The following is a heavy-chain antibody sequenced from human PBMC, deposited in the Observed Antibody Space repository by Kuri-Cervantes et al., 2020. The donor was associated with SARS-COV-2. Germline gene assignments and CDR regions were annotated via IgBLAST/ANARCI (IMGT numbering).Heavy chain of an antibody. D-gene: IGHD6-19*01. CDR2: ISSSSSYI. V-gene: IGHV3-21*01. J-gene: IGHJ4*02. Sequence: GESLKISCSASGFTFSSYSMNWVRQAPGKGLEWVSSISSSSSYIYYADSVKGRFTISGDNAKNSLYLQMNSLRAEDTAVYYCARDRISSGWYVGYYFDYWGQGTLVTVSS. CDR3: ARDRISSGWYVGYYFDY. CDR1: GFTFSSYS.